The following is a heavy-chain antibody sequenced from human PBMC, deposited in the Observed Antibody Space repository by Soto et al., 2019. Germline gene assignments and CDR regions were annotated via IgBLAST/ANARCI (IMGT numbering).Heavy chain of an antibody. CDR1: GFTCSSYW. V-gene: IGHV3-74*01. J-gene: IGHJ4*02. D-gene: IGHD6-13*01. Sequence: GGSLRLSCAASGFTCSSYWMHWVRQAPGKGLVWVSRINSDGSSTSYADSVKGRFTISRDNAKNTLYLQMNSLRAEDTAVYYCPRDRTTGRNSSSWYPFDYWGQGTLVTVSS. CDR2: INSDGSST. CDR3: PRDRTTGRNSSSWYPFDY.